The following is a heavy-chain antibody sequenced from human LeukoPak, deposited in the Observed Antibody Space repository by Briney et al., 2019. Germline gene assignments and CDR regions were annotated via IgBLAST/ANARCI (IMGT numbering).Heavy chain of an antibody. Sequence: PGGSLRLSCAASGLIFSNAWMTWVRQAPGKGLEWIGSIYHSGSSYYNPSLNSRVTISVDTSKNQFSLKLSSVTAADTAVYYCARGELLLDAFDIWGQGTMVTVSS. V-gene: IGHV4-38-2*01. CDR1: GLIFSNAW. CDR2: IYHSGSS. D-gene: IGHD1-26*01. CDR3: ARGELLLDAFDI. J-gene: IGHJ3*02.